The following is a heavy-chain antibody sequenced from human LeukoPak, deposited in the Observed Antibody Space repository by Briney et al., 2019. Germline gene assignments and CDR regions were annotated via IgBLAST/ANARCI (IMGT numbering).Heavy chain of an antibody. Sequence: GRSLRLSCAASGFTFSSYGMHWVRQAPGKGLEWVAVIWYDGSNKYYADSVKGRFTISRDNSKNTLYLQMNSLRAEDTAVYYCARDMGYSYGGFDYWGQGTLVTSPQ. D-gene: IGHD5-18*01. CDR1: GFTFSSYG. CDR3: ARDMGYSYGGFDY. CDR2: IWYDGSNK. J-gene: IGHJ4*02. V-gene: IGHV3-33*01.